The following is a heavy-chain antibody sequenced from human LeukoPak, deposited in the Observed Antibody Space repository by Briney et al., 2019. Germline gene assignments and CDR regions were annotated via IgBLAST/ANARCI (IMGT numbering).Heavy chain of an antibody. J-gene: IGHJ4*02. CDR1: GGSISTFY. D-gene: IGHD6-19*01. CDR3: ARDRAVAGMPSYFDL. V-gene: IGHV4-59*01. Sequence: PSETLSLTCTVSGGSISTFYWSWIRQPPGKGLEWIGYVYYSVTTKYNSSLKSRVTISVDTSKNQFSLKVSSVTAADTAVYYCARDRAVAGMPSYFDLWGQGTLVTVSS. CDR2: VYYSVTT.